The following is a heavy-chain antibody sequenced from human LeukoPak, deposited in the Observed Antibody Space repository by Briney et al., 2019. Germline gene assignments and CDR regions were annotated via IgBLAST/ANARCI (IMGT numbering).Heavy chain of an antibody. CDR1: GGSISSSNYY. Sequence: KPSETLSLTCTVSGGSISSSNYYWGWIRQPPGEGLEWIGSIYYTGSTYYNPSLKSRITISVDTSKNQFSLKLSSLTAADTAVYYCASWGIDYGGKGGVGDYYYYGMDVWGQGTTVTVSS. J-gene: IGHJ6*02. D-gene: IGHD4-23*01. CDR2: IYYTGST. V-gene: IGHV4-39*07. CDR3: ASWGIDYGGKGGVGDYYYYGMDV.